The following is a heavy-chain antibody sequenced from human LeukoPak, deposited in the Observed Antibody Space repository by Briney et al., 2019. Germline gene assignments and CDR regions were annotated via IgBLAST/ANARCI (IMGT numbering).Heavy chain of an antibody. D-gene: IGHD6-13*01. CDR1: GGSISGYY. J-gene: IGHJ5*02. V-gene: IGHV4-59*08. CDR2: IHYTGYT. CDR3: ARLHFAAAEEFDP. Sequence: SETLSLTCTASGGSISGYYWSWIRQPPGKRLEWVGYIHYTGYTNYNPSLKSRVTMSVDTSKNQFSLTLRSVTAADTAVYYCARLHFAAAEEFDPWGQGTLVTVSS.